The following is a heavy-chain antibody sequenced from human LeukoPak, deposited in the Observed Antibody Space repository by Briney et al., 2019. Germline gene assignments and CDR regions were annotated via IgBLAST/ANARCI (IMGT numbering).Heavy chain of an antibody. CDR1: GGSISSSSYY. CDR2: IYYSGST. Sequence: SETLSLTCTASGGSISSSSYYWGWIRQPPGKGLEWIGSIYYSGSTYYNPSLKSRVTISVDTSKNQFSLKLSSVTAADTAVYYCARLLRYCSSTSCYAAGFDYWGQGTLVTVSS. J-gene: IGHJ4*02. V-gene: IGHV4-39*01. D-gene: IGHD2-2*01. CDR3: ARLLRYCSSTSCYAAGFDY.